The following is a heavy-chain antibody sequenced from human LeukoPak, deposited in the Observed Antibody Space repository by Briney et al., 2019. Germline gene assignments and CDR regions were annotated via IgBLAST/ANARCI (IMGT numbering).Heavy chain of an antibody. Sequence: GGSLRLSCAASGFTFSSYWMHWVRQAPGKGLEWVAFIRYDGSNKYYADSVKGRFTISRDNSKNTVYLQMNSLRAEDTAVYYCAKDLPSFAAAGNFDYWGQGTLVTVSS. J-gene: IGHJ4*02. CDR1: GFTFSSYW. D-gene: IGHD6-13*01. V-gene: IGHV3-30*02. CDR3: AKDLPSFAAAGNFDY. CDR2: IRYDGSNK.